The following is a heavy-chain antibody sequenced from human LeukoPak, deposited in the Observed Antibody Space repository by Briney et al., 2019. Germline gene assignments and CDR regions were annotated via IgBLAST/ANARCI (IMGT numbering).Heavy chain of an antibody. CDR2: ISGSGGST. CDR1: GFTFSSYA. V-gene: IGHV3-23*01. CDR3: AKGLASGNSAGLFDS. Sequence: GGSLRLSCAASGFTFSSYAMGWVRQAPGKGLEWVSAISGSGGSTYYADSVKGRFTISRDNSKNTLYLQMNSLRVEDTAVYYCAKGLASGNSAGLFDSWGQGTLVTVSS. J-gene: IGHJ4*02. D-gene: IGHD1-26*01.